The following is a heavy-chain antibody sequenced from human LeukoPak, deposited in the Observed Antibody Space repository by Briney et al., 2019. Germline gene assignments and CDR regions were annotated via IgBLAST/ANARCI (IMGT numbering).Heavy chain of an antibody. J-gene: IGHJ3*02. CDR3: ATVRAAAGTLNAFDI. CDR1: GGTFSSYA. D-gene: IGHD6-13*01. V-gene: IGHV1-69*13. CDR2: IIPIFGTA. Sequence: GASVKVSCKASGGTFSSYAISWVRQAPGQGLEWMGGIIPIFGTANYAQKFQGRVTITADESTSTAYMELSSLRSEDTAVYYCATVRAAAGTLNAFDIWGQGTMVTVSS.